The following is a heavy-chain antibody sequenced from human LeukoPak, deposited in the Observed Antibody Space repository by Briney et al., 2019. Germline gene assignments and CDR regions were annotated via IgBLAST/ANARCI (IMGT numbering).Heavy chain of an antibody. CDR2: IYYSGST. V-gene: IGHV4-30-4*08. D-gene: IGHD4-17*01. J-gene: IGHJ4*02. CDR3: AALYGDYGSDY. Sequence: SETLSLTCTVSGGSISSGDYYWSWIRQPPGKGLEWIGYIYYSGSTYYNPSLKSRVTISVDTSKNQFSLKLSSVTAVDTAVYYCAALYGDYGSDYWGQGTLVTVSS. CDR1: GGSISSGDYY.